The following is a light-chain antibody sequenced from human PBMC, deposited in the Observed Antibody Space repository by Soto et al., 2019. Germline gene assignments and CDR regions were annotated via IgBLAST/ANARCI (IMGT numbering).Light chain of an antibody. J-gene: IGKJ1*01. Sequence: EIVLTQSPGTLSLSPGERANLSCLASQSVSSSYLAWYQQKPGQAPRLLIYGASSRATGIPDRFSGSGSGTDFTLTISRLEPEDFAVYYCQHYGSSWTFGQGTKVDIK. CDR1: QSVSSSY. CDR3: QHYGSSWT. CDR2: GAS. V-gene: IGKV3-20*01.